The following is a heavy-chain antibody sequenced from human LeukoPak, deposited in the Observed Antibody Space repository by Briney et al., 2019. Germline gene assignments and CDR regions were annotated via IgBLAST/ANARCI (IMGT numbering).Heavy chain of an antibody. CDR2: INPSGGST. CDR3: ARARARPGSNWFDP. CDR1: RYTFTSYY. J-gene: IGHJ5*02. Sequence: ASVKVSCKASRYTFTSYYMHWVRQAPGQGLEWLAIINPSGGSTSYAQKFQGRVTMTRDTSTSTVYMELSSLRSEDTAVYYCARARARPGSNWFDPWGQGTLATVSS. D-gene: IGHD6-6*01. V-gene: IGHV1-46*01.